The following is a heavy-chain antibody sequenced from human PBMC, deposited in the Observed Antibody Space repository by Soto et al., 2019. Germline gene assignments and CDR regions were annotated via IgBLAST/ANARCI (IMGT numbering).Heavy chain of an antibody. J-gene: IGHJ5*02. CDR3: VTFGTSNWFDP. Sequence: GSLRLSCAASGFTFSSYGMNWVGQAPWKGLEWVSSISSGGYVIYYADSVKGRFTISRDNAKNSLYLQMNSLRAEDTAIYYCVTFGTSNWFDPWGQGTVVTVSS. D-gene: IGHD6-13*01. CDR2: ISSGGYVI. CDR1: GFTFSSYG. V-gene: IGHV3-21*01.